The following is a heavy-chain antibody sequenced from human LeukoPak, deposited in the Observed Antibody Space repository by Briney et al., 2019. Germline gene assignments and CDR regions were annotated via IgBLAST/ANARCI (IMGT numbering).Heavy chain of an antibody. Sequence: SLRLSCAASGFTFDDYAMHWVRQAPGKGLEWVSGISWNSGSIGYADSVKGRFTISRDNAKNSLYLQMNSLRAEDTALYYCAKDRGSGWSLLDYWGQGTLVTVSS. CDR1: GFTFDDYA. D-gene: IGHD6-19*01. J-gene: IGHJ4*02. CDR2: ISWNSGSI. V-gene: IGHV3-9*01. CDR3: AKDRGSGWSLLDY.